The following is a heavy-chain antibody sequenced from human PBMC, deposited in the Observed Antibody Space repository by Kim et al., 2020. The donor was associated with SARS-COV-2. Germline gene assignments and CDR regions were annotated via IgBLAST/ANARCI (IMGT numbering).Heavy chain of an antibody. CDR2: IYPGDSDT. Sequence: GESLKISCKASGYSFTNYWIGWVRQMPGKGLEWMGIIYPGDSDTRYNPSFQGQVTISGDKSISTAYLQWSSLKASDTAMYYRSTPLGDRQGGFDYWGQGTLVTVSS. CDR1: GYSFTNYW. CDR3: STPLGDRQGGFDY. V-gene: IGHV5-51*01. J-gene: IGHJ4*02. D-gene: IGHD3-10*01.